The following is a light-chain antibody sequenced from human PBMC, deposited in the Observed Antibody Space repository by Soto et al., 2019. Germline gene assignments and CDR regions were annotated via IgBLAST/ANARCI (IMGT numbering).Light chain of an antibody. CDR3: QSYDSSLSGYV. J-gene: IGLJ1*01. Sequence: QLVLTQPPSVSGAPGQRVTISCTGSSSNIGAGYDVRWYQQLPGTAPKLLIYGNSNRPSGVPDRFSGSKSGTSASLAITGLQAEDEADYYCQSYDSSLSGYVFGTGTQLTVL. CDR1: SSNIGAGYD. V-gene: IGLV1-40*01. CDR2: GNS.